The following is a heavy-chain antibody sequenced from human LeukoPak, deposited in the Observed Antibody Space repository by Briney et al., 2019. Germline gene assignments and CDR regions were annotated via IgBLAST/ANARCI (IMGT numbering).Heavy chain of an antibody. CDR2: IIPILGIA. D-gene: IGHD6-19*01. Sequence: GASVTVSFKASGGTFIIYAISWVRQAPGQGREWMGRIIPILGIANYAQKFQGRVTITADKSTSTAYMELSSLRSEDTAVYYCAAHRVAATGYFDYWGQGTLVTVSS. CDR3: AAHRVAATGYFDY. V-gene: IGHV1-69*10. J-gene: IGHJ4*02. CDR1: GGTFIIYA.